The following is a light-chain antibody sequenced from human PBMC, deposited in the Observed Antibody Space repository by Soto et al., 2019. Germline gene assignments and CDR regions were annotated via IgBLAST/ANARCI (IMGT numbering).Light chain of an antibody. Sequence: QSVLTQPASVSGSPGQSITIACTGTSSDVGGYNYVSWYQQHPGKAPKLMIYDVSNRPSGVSNRFSGSKSGNTASLTISGLQAEDEADYYCSSYISSSTLFVFRTGTKVTVL. CDR1: SSDVGGYNY. J-gene: IGLJ1*01. CDR3: SSYISSSTLFV. CDR2: DVS. V-gene: IGLV2-14*01.